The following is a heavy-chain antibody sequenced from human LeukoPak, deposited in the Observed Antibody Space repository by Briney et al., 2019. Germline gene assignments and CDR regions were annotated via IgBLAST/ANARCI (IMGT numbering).Heavy chain of an antibody. Sequence: PSETLSLTCTVSGGSISSYYWSWIRQPPGKGLEWIGYIYYSGSTNYTPSLKSRVTISVDTSKKQFSLKLSSVTAADTAVYYCATSTVVTAFDIWGPGAMVTVSS. J-gene: IGHJ3*02. CDR2: IYYSGST. V-gene: IGHV4-59*01. CDR3: ATSTVVTAFDI. D-gene: IGHD4-23*01. CDR1: GGSISSYY.